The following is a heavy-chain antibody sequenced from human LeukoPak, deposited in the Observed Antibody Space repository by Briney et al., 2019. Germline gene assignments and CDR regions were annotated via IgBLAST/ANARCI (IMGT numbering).Heavy chain of an antibody. Sequence: ASETLSLTCTVSGGSISSYYWSWIRQPPGKGLEWIGYIYYSGSTNYNPSLKSRVTISVDTSKNQFSLKLSSVTAADTAVYYCARSYYDSSGYYHFDYWGQGTLVTVSS. CDR2: IYYSGST. J-gene: IGHJ4*02. D-gene: IGHD3-22*01. V-gene: IGHV4-59*01. CDR3: ARSYYDSSGYYHFDY. CDR1: GGSISSYY.